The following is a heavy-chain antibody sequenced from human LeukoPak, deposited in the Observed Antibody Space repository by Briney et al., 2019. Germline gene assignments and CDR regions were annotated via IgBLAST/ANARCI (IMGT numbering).Heavy chain of an antibody. D-gene: IGHD2-15*01. Sequence: SETLSLTCTVSGGSISSHYWSWIRQPPGKGLEWIGYIYNSGSTNYNPSLKSRVTISLGTPKNQFSLNLSSVTAADTAVYYCARRFCSGGICYSGQGWFDPWGQGTLVTVSS. CDR1: GGSISSHY. CDR3: ARRFCSGGICYSGQGWFDP. CDR2: IYNSGST. V-gene: IGHV4-59*08. J-gene: IGHJ5*02.